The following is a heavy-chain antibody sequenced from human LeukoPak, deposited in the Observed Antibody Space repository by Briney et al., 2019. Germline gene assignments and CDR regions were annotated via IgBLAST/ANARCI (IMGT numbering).Heavy chain of an antibody. V-gene: IGHV1-69*05. CDR3: AGSVDGYNYAFDI. J-gene: IGHJ3*02. CDR1: GGTFSSYA. CDR2: IIPIFGTA. Sequence: GASVKVSCKASGGTFSSYAISWVRQAPGQGLEWMGGIIPIFGTANYAQKFQGRVTITTDESTSTAYMELSSLRSEDTAVYYCAGSVDGYNYAFDIWGQGTMVTVSS. D-gene: IGHD5-24*01.